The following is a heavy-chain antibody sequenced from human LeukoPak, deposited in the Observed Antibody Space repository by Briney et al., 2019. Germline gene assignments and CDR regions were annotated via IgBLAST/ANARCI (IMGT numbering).Heavy chain of an antibody. CDR1: GFSFSYYA. V-gene: IGHV3-11*01. CDR2: ISSIGRSM. CDR3: ARYCSSTSCYEGSAEYFQH. D-gene: IGHD2-2*01. Sequence: PGGSLRLSCAASGFSFSYYAMHWVRQAPGKGLEWVSYISSIGRSMYYADSVKGRFTVSRDNAKNSLYLQMNSLRAEDTAVYYCARYCSSTSCYEGSAEYFQHWGQGTLVMVSS. J-gene: IGHJ1*01.